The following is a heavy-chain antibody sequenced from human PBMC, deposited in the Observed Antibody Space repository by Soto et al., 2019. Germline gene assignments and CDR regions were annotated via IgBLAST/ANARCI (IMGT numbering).Heavy chain of an antibody. D-gene: IGHD3-10*01. V-gene: IGHV1-58*02. CDR1: GFTFTHSA. CDR3: AAEYYYGDSDPRGRIA. J-gene: IGHJ5*02. CDR2: IVVGSGNT. Sequence: QMQLVQSGPEVKKPGTSVTVSCKASGFTFTHSAIQWVRQARGQSLEWIGWIVVGSGNTNYAPKFQERVNITWEMSTFTAYMELSSLRTEDTAVYYCAAEYYYGDSDPRGRIAWGQGTLVTVSS.